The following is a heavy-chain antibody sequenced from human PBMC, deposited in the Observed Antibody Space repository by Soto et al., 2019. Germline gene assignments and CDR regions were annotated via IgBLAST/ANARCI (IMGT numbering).Heavy chain of an antibody. CDR1: GFTFSSYA. Sequence: QVQLVESGGGVVQPGRSLRLSCAASGFTFSSYAMHWVRQAPGKGLEWVAVISYDGSNKYYADSVKGRFTISRDNYKNTLYLQMNSLRAEDTAVYYCARDQSLDGQDYYYYGMDVWGQGTTVTVSS. CDR2: ISYDGSNK. D-gene: IGHD1-1*01. CDR3: ARDQSLDGQDYYYYGMDV. V-gene: IGHV3-30-3*01. J-gene: IGHJ6*02.